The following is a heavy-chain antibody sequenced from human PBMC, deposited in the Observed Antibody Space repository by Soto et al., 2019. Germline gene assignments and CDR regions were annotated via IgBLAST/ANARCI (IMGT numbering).Heavy chain of an antibody. CDR2: XNPDXGXX. J-gene: IGHJ5*02. D-gene: IGHD2-15*01. Sequence: GASEQVSCKASGYTFTRYTMNWVRRAPGQRXGWXXXXNPDXGXXXXXXKFQDRVIITRDTSASTAYMDLSSLRSEDTAVYYCARGIATGQLDPWGQGTLVTVS. CDR1: GYTFTRYT. CDR3: ARGIATGQLDP. V-gene: IGHV1-3*01.